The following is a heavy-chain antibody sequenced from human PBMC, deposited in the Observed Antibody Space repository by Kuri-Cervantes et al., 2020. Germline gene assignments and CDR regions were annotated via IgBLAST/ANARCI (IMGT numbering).Heavy chain of an antibody. CDR2: IIPIFGTA. CDR1: GYTFTSYA. D-gene: IGHD6-13*01. V-gene: IGHV1-69*13. J-gene: IGHJ5*02. Sequence: SVKVSCKASGYTFTSYAISWVRQAPGQGLEWMGGIIPIFGTANYAQKFQGRVTITADESTSTAYMELSSLRPEDTAVYYCARGVSSSWGNWFDPWGQGNLVHVAS. CDR3: ARGVSSSWGNWFDP.